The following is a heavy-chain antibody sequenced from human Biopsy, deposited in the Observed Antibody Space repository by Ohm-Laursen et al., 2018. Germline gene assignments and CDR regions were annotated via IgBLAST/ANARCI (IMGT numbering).Heavy chain of an antibody. CDR1: GGSTNDYF. V-gene: IGHV4-4*07. CDR3: ARTPGKAVAGRFLDL. J-gene: IGHJ2*01. Sequence: SETLSLTCSVSGGSTNDYFWSWIRQPAGETLEWIGRIYSSGGSSYNPSLKSQISMSMDTSNNQFSLTLTSVTASDTAVYYCARTPGKAVAGRFLDLWGRGTLVTVSS. CDR2: IYSSGGS. D-gene: IGHD6-19*01.